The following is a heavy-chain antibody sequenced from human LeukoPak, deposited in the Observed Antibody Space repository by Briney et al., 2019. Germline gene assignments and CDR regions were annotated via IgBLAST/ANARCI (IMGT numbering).Heavy chain of an antibody. J-gene: IGHJ4*02. Sequence: GGSLRLSCAASGFSFRSFSMTWVRQAPGKGLEWVAAISSTSNHRYHADSVKGRFSISRDNDKNSLFLQMNSLRAEDTAVYYCAKALDSSGYPCDYWGQGALVTVSS. CDR1: GFSFRSFS. V-gene: IGHV3-21*06. D-gene: IGHD3-22*01. CDR2: ISSTSNHR. CDR3: AKALDSSGYPCDY.